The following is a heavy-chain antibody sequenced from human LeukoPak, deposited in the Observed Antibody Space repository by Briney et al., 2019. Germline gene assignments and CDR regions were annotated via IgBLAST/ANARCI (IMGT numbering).Heavy chain of an antibody. CDR3: ARAPGSYGDYGPFDY. CDR2: IYHSGST. V-gene: IGHV4-38-2*01. D-gene: IGHD4-17*01. CDR1: GYSISSGYY. J-gene: IGHJ4*02. Sequence: PSETLSLTCAVSGYSISSGYYCGWIRQPPGKGLEWIGSIYHSGSTYYNPSLKSRVTISVDTSKNQFSLKLSSVTAADTAVYYCARAPGSYGDYGPFDYWGQGTLVTVSS.